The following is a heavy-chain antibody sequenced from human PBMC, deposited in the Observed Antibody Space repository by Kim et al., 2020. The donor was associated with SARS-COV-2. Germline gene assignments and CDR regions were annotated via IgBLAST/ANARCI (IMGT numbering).Heavy chain of an antibody. CDR3: ARELGYYYGMDV. CDR2: K. D-gene: IGHD3-16*01. Sequence: KYYADSVKGRFTISRDKSKNTLYLQMNSLRAEDTAVYYCARELGYYYGMDVWGQGTTVTVSS. J-gene: IGHJ6*02. V-gene: IGHV3-30*01.